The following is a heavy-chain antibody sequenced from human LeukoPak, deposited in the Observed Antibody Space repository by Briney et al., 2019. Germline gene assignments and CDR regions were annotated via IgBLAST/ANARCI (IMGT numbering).Heavy chain of an antibody. V-gene: IGHV3-30*04. CDR1: GFTFSSYA. CDR2: ISYDGSNK. CDR3: ARDLYTPSTVVVPAGVDY. D-gene: IGHD2-2*01. J-gene: IGHJ4*02. Sequence: GGSLRLSCAASGFTFSSYAMHWVRQAPGKGLEWVAVISYDGSNKYYADSVKGRFTISRDNSKNTLYLQMNSLRAEDTAVYYCARDLYTPSTVVVPAGVDYWGQGTLVTVSS.